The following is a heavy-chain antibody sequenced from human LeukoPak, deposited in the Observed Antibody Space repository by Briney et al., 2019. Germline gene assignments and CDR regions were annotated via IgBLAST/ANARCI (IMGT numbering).Heavy chain of an antibody. CDR1: GYTFTGYY. Sequence: GASVKVSCKASGYTFTGYYMHWVRQAPGQGLEWMGWINPNSGRTNYAQKFQGRVTMTRDTSISTAHMELSRLRSDDTAVYYCARSIVGATADYWGQGTLVTVSS. CDR3: ARSIVGATADY. V-gene: IGHV1-2*02. CDR2: INPNSGRT. J-gene: IGHJ4*02. D-gene: IGHD1-26*01.